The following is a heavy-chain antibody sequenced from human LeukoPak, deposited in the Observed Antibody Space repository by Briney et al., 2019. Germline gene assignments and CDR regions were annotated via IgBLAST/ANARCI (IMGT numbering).Heavy chain of an antibody. CDR1: GGSFSGYY. V-gene: IGHV4-34*01. D-gene: IGHD5-18*01. CDR2: INHSGST. CDR3: ARVGYSYVINDWSRTGLGAYPTKYYYHMDV. Sequence: SETLPLTCAVYGGSFSGYYWSWIRQPPGKGLEWIGEINHSGSTNYNPSLKSRVTISGDTSKNQLSLKLSSVTAADTAVYFCARVGYSYVINDWSRTGLGAYPTKYYYHMDVWGKGTTVTVSS. J-gene: IGHJ6*03.